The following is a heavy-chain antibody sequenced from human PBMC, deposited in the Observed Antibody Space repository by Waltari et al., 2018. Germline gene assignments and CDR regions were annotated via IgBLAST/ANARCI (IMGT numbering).Heavy chain of an antibody. CDR3: TRNPGY. V-gene: IGHV3-74*03. J-gene: IGHJ4*02. Sequence: EVQLVESGGVLVQLGWALCLSRAVSGFFYYDSWIDWVLHAPAQGLVWVSRIKSDGTNIKYADSVRGRFTISRDSAKNTFYLQMNSLSAEDTAVYFCTRNPGYWGQGTLVTVAS. CDR1: GFFYYDSW. CDR2: IKSDGTNI.